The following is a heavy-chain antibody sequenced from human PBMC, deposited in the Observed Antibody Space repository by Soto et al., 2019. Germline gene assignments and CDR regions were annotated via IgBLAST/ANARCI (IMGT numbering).Heavy chain of an antibody. Sequence: QVPLVESGGGLVKPGGSLRLSCAASGFTFRSHGMHWVRQAPGKGLEWVAVIWYDGSNEFHADSVKGRFAISRDNSKNTLYLQMNSLRVEDTAVYYCARGGESSSWYYFDFWGQGTLVTVSS. D-gene: IGHD6-13*01. V-gene: IGHV3-33*08. CDR1: GFTFRSHG. CDR3: ARGGESSSWYYFDF. CDR2: IWYDGSNE. J-gene: IGHJ4*02.